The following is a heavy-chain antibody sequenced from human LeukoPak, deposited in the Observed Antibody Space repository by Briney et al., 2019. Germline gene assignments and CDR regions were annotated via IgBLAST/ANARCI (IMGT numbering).Heavy chain of an antibody. J-gene: IGHJ1*01. CDR1: GDSIRSSSYY. Sequence: SETLSLTCTVSGDSIRSSSYYWDWIRQPPGKGLEWIGTIYYSGRTYYNPSLKSRVTISIDTSKNQFSLKLTSVTAADTAVYYCARRRYYDSSGYLDWGQGTLLTVSS. V-gene: IGHV4-39*01. CDR3: ARRRYYDSSGYLD. D-gene: IGHD3-22*01. CDR2: IYYSGRT.